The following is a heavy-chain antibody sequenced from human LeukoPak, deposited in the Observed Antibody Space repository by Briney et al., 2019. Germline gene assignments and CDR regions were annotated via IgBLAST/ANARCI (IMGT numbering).Heavy chain of an antibody. CDR2: IYYSGST. CDR1: GGSISSYY. V-gene: IGHV4-59*01. CDR3: ARTEGYYDSSGYYGPRYYYYMDV. D-gene: IGHD3-22*01. J-gene: IGHJ6*03. Sequence: SETLSLTCTVSGGSISSYYWSWIRQPPGEGLEWIGYIYYSGSTNYNPSLKSRVTISVDTSKNQFSLKLSSVTAADTAVYYCARTEGYYDSSGYYGPRYYYYMDVWGKGTTVTVSS.